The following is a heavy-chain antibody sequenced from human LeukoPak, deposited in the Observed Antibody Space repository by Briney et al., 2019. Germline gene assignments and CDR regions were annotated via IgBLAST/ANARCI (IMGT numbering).Heavy chain of an antibody. J-gene: IGHJ3*02. CDR3: ARGYYGSVPFDI. CDR2: ISSSGSTI. Sequence: PGGSLRLSCAASGFTLSDYYMSWIRQAPGKGLEWVSYISSSGSTIYHADSVKGRFTISRDNAKNSLFLQMNSLRAEDTAVYYCARGYYGSVPFDIWGQGTMVTVSS. D-gene: IGHD3-10*01. CDR1: GFTLSDYY. V-gene: IGHV3-11*01.